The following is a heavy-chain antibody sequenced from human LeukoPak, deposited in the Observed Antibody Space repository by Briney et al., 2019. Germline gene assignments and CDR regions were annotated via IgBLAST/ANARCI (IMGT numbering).Heavy chain of an antibody. J-gene: IGHJ4*02. V-gene: IGHV1-24*01. CDR1: GYTLTELS. D-gene: IGHD3-10*01. CDR2: FDPEDGET. CDR3: ATHPRVLLWFGELSD. Sequence: ASVNVSCKVSGYTLTELSMHWVRQAPGKGLEWMGGFDPEDGETIYAQKFQGRVTMTEDTSTDTAYMELSSLRSEDTAVYYCATHPRVLLWFGELSDWSQGTLVTVSS.